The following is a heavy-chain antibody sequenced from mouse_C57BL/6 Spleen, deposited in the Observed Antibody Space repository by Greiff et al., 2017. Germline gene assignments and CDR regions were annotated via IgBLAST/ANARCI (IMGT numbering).Heavy chain of an antibody. Sequence: VQLQQSGPELVKPGASVKIPCKASGYTFTDYNMDWVKQSHGKSLEWIGAINPNNGGTIYSQKFKGKVTLTVDKSSSTAYMELRSLTSEDTAVYYCARRGDYAMDYWGQGTSVTVSS. CDR2: INPNNGGT. CDR1: GYTFTDYN. V-gene: IGHV1-18*01. J-gene: IGHJ4*01. CDR3: ARRGDYAMDY.